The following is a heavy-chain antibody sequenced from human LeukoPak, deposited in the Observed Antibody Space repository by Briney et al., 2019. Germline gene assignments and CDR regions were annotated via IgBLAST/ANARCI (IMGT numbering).Heavy chain of an antibody. J-gene: IGHJ4*02. CDR3: ARDLEEYLVFGY. V-gene: IGHV3-30*14. CDR1: GFAFSNFA. Sequence: PGGSLRLSCAAPGFAFSNFAMHWVRQAPGKGLEWVAVVSYEGTIKYYADSAKGRFTISRDNSGNIISLQMNNLTTEDTATYYCARDLEEYLVFGYWGQGTLVTVSS. D-gene: IGHD2-21*02. CDR2: VSYEGTIK.